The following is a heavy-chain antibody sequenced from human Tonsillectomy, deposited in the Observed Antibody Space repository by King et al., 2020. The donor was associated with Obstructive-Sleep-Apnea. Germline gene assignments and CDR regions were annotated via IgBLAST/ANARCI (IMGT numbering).Heavy chain of an antibody. CDR2: ISLDSAKK. J-gene: IGHJ4*02. Sequence: VQLVESGGGVVQPGRSLRLSCAASGFTFNTYGMHWVRQAPGKGLEWVAFISLDSAKKTYADSVKGRFSVSRDNSKNTMFLQMDSLRAEDTAMYYCARDVLDSSGWEHRTYWGQGTLVTVSS. CDR1: GFTFNTYG. CDR3: ARDVLDSSGWEHRTY. V-gene: IGHV3-33*01. D-gene: IGHD3-22*01.